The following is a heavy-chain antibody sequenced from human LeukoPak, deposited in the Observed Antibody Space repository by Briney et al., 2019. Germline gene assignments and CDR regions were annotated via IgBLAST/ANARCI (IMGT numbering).Heavy chain of an antibody. CDR1: GGSISSYY. J-gene: IGHJ4*02. CDR3: ARQGYCSSTSCYRIPEQIDY. CDR2: IYYSGST. Sequence: SETLSLTCTVSGGSISSYYWSWIRQPPGKGLEWIGYIYYSGSTYYNPSLKSRVTISVDTSKDQFSLKLSSVTAADTAVYYCARQGYCSSTSCYRIPEQIDYWGQGTLVTVSS. D-gene: IGHD2-2*02. V-gene: IGHV4-59*08.